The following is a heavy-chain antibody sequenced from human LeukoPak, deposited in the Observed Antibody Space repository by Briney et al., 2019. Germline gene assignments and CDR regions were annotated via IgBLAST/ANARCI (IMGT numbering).Heavy chain of an antibody. CDR3: ARDTDSSGLYRGFDY. V-gene: IGHV3-53*01. D-gene: IGHD6-19*01. Sequence: PGGSLRLSCATSGFTVSSNYMSWVRQDPGTGLEWVSVIYSGGSTYYADHVKGRFTISRDNSKNTLYLQMNSQRAEDTAVYYCARDTDSSGLYRGFDYWGQGTLVTVSS. CDR1: GFTVSSNY. CDR2: IYSGGST. J-gene: IGHJ4*02.